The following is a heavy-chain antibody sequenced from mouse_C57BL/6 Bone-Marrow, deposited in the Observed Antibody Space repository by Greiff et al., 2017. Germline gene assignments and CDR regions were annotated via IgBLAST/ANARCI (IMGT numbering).Heavy chain of an antibody. Sequence: EVKVVESGGDLVKPGGSLKLSCAASGFTFSSYGMSWVRQTPDKRLEWVATISSGGSYTYYPDSVKGRFTISRDNAKNTLYLQMSSLKSEDTAMYYCARRGYYLLAWFAYWGQGTLVTVSA. V-gene: IGHV5-6*02. J-gene: IGHJ3*01. CDR2: ISSGGSYT. CDR3: ARRGYYLLAWFAY. D-gene: IGHD2-3*01. CDR1: GFTFSSYG.